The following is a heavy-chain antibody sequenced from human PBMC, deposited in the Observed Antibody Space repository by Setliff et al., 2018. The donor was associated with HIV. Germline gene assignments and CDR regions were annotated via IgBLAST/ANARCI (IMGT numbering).Heavy chain of an antibody. CDR1: GGSFSGYY. CDR2: INHSGST. V-gene: IGHV4-34*01. J-gene: IGHJ4*02. CDR3: AAPRGMSTILVY. Sequence: ASETLSLTCAVYGGSFSGYYWSWIRQPPGKGLEWIGEINHSGSTNYNPSLKSRVTISVDTSKNQFSLKLSSVTAADTAVFYCAAPRGMSTILVYWGQGSLVTVSS. D-gene: IGHD3-9*01.